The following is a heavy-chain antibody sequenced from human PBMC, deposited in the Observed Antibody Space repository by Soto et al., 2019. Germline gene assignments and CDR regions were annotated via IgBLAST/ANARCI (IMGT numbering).Heavy chain of an antibody. J-gene: IGHJ4*02. Sequence: QVQLQESGPGLVKPSQTLSVTCTVSGDSITSGPYYWSWVRQLPGRGLEWIGYIYFRGNSYYNPSLKSRITISLDRSKNQFSLELNSVTAADTAVYYCARSGGSNSWYGVFDFWGQGTLVTVSS. CDR1: GDSITSGPYY. V-gene: IGHV4-31*03. CDR3: ARSGGSNSWYGVFDF. CDR2: IYFRGNS. D-gene: IGHD2-15*01.